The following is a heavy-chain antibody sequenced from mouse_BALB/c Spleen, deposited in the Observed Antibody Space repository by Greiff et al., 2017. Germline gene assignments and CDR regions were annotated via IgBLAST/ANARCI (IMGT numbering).Heavy chain of an antibody. D-gene: IGHD3-3*01. CDR1: DSEVIPFAY. Sequence: VQLQESGSELRSPGSSVKLSCKDSDSEVIPFAYMCWVRQRPGHGFEWIGVILPSIGRTIYGEKFEDKATPDADTVSNTAYLKLNSLTSEDSAIYYCARRGTEYFDYWGQGTTLTVSS. CDR2: ILPSIGRT. CDR3: ARRGTEYFDY. V-gene: IGHV15-2*02. J-gene: IGHJ2*01.